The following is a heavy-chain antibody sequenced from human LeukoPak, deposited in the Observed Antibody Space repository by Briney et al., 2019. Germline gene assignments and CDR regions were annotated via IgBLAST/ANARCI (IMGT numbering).Heavy chain of an antibody. CDR3: ARTRDGYNTNWFDP. V-gene: IGHV3-7*01. J-gene: IGHJ5*02. D-gene: IGHD5-24*01. Sequence: GGSLRLSCAASGFTFTYYWMTRVRQAPGKGLEWVANMNQDGSEKYYVDSVKGRFTISRDNAKNSLYLQMSSLRAEDTAVYYCARTRDGYNTNWFDPWGQGTLVTVSS. CDR1: GFTFTYYW. CDR2: MNQDGSEK.